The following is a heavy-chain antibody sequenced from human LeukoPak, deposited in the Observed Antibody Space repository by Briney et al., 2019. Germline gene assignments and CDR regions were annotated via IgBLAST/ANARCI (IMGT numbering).Heavy chain of an antibody. V-gene: IGHV4-34*01. CDR3: ARGPPHALDI. CDR1: GGSFSGYY. Sequence: SETLSLTCAVYGGSFSGYYWSWIRQPPGKGLEWIGEINHSGSTNYNPSLKSRVTISVDTSKNQFSLKLSSVTAADTAVYYCARGPPHALDIWGQGTMVTVSS. J-gene: IGHJ3*02. CDR2: INHSGST.